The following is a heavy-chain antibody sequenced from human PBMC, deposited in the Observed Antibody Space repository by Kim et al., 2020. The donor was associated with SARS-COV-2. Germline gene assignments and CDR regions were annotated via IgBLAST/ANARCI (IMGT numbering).Heavy chain of an antibody. Sequence: SETLSLTCAVSGGSISSSNWWGWVRQPPGKGLEWIGEIYHSGSTNYNPSLKSRVTISVDKSKNQFSLKLSSVTAADTAVYYCARDNRAAAGIYYYYYYGMDVWCQGTTVTVSS. V-gene: IGHV4-4*02. J-gene: IGHJ6*02. CDR2: IYHSGST. D-gene: IGHD6-13*01. CDR3: ARDNRAAAGIYYYYYYGMDV. CDR1: GGSISSSNW.